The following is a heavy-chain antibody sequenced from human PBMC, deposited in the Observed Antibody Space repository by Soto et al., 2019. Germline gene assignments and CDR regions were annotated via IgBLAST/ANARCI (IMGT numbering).Heavy chain of an antibody. J-gene: IGHJ5*02. CDR3: ARVVGALGHWFDP. Sequence: QVQLVQSGGEVKKPGASVKVSCKASGYTFTSYGISWVRQAPGQGLEWMGRISAYNGNTNYAQKLQGRVTMTTDTSASTAYRELRSLRSDATAVYYCARVVGALGHWFDPWGQGTLVTVSS. D-gene: IGHD1-26*01. V-gene: IGHV1-18*01. CDR1: GYTFTSYG. CDR2: ISAYNGNT.